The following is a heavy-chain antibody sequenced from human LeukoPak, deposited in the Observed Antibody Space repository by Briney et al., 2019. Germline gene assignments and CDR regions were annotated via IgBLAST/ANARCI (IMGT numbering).Heavy chain of an antibody. V-gene: IGHV4-4*07. Sequence: SETLSLTCTVSGGSINSYYWSWIRQPPGKGLKWIGRFYTSGSSNYNPSLKSRVTMSVDTSKDQFSLRLTSVTAADTAVYYCARAAYGDYRYYYFYLDVWGKGTTVTVSS. D-gene: IGHD4-17*01. J-gene: IGHJ6*03. CDR2: FYTSGSS. CDR3: ARAAYGDYRYYYFYLDV. CDR1: GGSINSYY.